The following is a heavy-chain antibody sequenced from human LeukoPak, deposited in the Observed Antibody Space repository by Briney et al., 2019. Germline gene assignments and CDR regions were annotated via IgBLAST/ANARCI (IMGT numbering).Heavy chain of an antibody. CDR1: GFTFSSHW. CDR3: ARTGEGSCYDY. J-gene: IGHJ4*02. D-gene: IGHD2-15*01. V-gene: IGHV3-74*01. Sequence: GGSLRLSCAASGFTFSSHWMHWVRPAPGKGLVCGSRIYSDGSTINYADSVKGGVTISRDNAKNTLYLQMNSLRAEDTAVYYCARTGEGSCYDYWGQGTLVTVSS. CDR2: IYSDGSTI.